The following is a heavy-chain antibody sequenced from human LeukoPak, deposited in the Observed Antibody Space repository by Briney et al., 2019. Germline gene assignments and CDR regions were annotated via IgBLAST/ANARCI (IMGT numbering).Heavy chain of an antibody. CDR3: AILGGDWYSSSPGWFDP. J-gene: IGHJ5*02. Sequence: GGSLRLSCAASGFTFSSYSMNWVRQAPGKGLEWVSSISSSSSYIYYADSVKGRFTISRDNAKNSLYLQMNSLRAEDTAVYYCAILGGDWYSSSPGWFDPWGQGTLVTVSS. V-gene: IGHV3-21*01. CDR1: GFTFSSYS. D-gene: IGHD6-6*01. CDR2: ISSSSSYI.